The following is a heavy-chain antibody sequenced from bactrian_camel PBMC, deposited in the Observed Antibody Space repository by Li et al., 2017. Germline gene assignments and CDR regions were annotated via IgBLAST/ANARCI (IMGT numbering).Heavy chain of an antibody. CDR3: AAALRRCYGNVLAKTDYDY. CDR2: LYTATDRT. D-gene: IGHD5*01. J-gene: IGHJ4*01. V-gene: IGHV3S54*01. CDR1: GHANRANC. Sequence: HVQLVESGGGSVQAGGSLTLSCEGSGHANRANCLGWFRQVPGKKREGVAALYTATDRTYYAASVNGRFTISRDAAKNMVYLQMHNLETEDTAVYYCAAALRRCYGNVLAKTDYDYWGSGTQVTVS.